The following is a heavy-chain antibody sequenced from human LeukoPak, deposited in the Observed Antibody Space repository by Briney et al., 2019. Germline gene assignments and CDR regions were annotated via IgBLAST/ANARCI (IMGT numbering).Heavy chain of an antibody. CDR2: IIPIFGTA. J-gene: IGHJ4*02. CDR1: GGTFSSYA. Sequence: SVKVSCKASGGTFSSYAISWVRQAPGQGLEWMGGIIPIFGTANYAQKFQGRVTITTDESTSTAYMELSSLRSEDTAVYYCAAGNDWLSPLDYWGQGTLVTVSS. D-gene: IGHD3-9*01. V-gene: IGHV1-69*05. CDR3: AAGNDWLSPLDY.